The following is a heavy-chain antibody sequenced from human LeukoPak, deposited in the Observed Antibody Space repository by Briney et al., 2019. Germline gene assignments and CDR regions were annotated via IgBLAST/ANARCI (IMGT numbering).Heavy chain of an antibody. D-gene: IGHD3-3*01. J-gene: IGHJ4*02. Sequence: PGGSLRLSCAASGFTFSSYGMHWVRQAPGKGLEWVAVIWYDGSNNYYADSVKGRFTISRDNSKNTLYLQMNSLRVDDTAVYYCASGPYDFWGGPFDYWGQGTPVTVSS. CDR1: GFTFSSYG. V-gene: IGHV3-30*02. CDR2: IWYDGSNN. CDR3: ASGPYDFWGGPFDY.